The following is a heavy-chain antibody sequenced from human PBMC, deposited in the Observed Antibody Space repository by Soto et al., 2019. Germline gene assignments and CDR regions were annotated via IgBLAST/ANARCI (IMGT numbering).Heavy chain of an antibody. CDR2: IYYSGST. D-gene: IGHD1-1*01. J-gene: IGHJ3*02. CDR1: GGSISSSSYY. Sequence: SETLSLTCTVSGGSISSSSYYWGWIRQPPGKGLEWIGSIYYSGSTYYNPSLKSRVTISVDTSKNQFSLKLSSVTAADTAVYYCARHQEEGKLEPRDQDAFDIWGQGTMVTVSS. CDR3: ARHQEEGKLEPRDQDAFDI. V-gene: IGHV4-39*01.